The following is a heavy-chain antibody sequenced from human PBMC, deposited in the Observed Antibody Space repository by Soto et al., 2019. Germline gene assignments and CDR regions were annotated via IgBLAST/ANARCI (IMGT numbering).Heavy chain of an antibody. J-gene: IGHJ4*02. D-gene: IGHD6-13*01. V-gene: IGHV3-74*01. CDR3: AREYSSSRYFDY. CDR2: INSDGSST. Sequence: GGSLRLSCAASEFTFSSYWMHWVRQDPGKGLVWVSRINSDGSSTSYADSVKGRFTISRDNAKNTLYLQMNSLRAEDTAVYYCAREYSSSRYFDYWGQGTLVTVSS. CDR1: EFTFSSYW.